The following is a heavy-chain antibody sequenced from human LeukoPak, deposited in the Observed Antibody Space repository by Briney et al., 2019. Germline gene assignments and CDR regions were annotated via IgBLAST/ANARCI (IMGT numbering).Heavy chain of an antibody. CDR3: ARVPPKSLLAVAGFFDY. J-gene: IGHJ4*02. CDR1: GYTFTSYY. Sequence: ASVKVSCKASGYTFTSYYMHWVRQAPGQGLEWMGIINPSGGSTSYAQKLQGRVTMTTDTSTSTAYMELRSLRSDDTAVYYCARVPPKSLLAVAGFFDYWGQGTLVTVSS. D-gene: IGHD6-19*01. V-gene: IGHV1-46*01. CDR2: INPSGGST.